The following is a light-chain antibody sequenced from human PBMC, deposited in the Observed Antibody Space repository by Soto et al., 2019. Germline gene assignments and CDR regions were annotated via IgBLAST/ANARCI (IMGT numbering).Light chain of an antibody. CDR2: AAS. CDR3: QQSYSTPRT. V-gene: IGKV1-39*01. J-gene: IGKJ1*01. Sequence: DIQMTQSKSSPSASVGDRVTITCRASQSISSYLNWYQQKPGKAPKLLIYAASSLQSGVPSRFSGSGSGTDFTLTISSLQPEDFATYYCQQSYSTPRTFGQGTKVDIK. CDR1: QSISSY.